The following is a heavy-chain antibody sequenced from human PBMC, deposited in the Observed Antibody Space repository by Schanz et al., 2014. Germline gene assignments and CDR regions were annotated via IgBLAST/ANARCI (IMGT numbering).Heavy chain of an antibody. Sequence: EVHLVESGGGLVQPGGSLRLSCVASGFTFSSYWMTWVRQAPGKGLEWLANIKGDEIEKHYVDSVKGRFTISRDNAKNSLYLQMNSLRAEDTAVYYCAREKRRTEVVLDHWGQGTLVTVS. V-gene: IGHV3-7*03. CDR1: GFTFSSYW. CDR3: AREKRRTEVVLDH. CDR2: IKGDEIEK. J-gene: IGHJ4*02.